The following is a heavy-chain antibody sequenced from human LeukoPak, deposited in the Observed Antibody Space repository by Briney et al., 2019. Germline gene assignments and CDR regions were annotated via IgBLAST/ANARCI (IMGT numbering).Heavy chain of an antibody. CDR1: GFTFDDYA. CDR3: AKDRTHHYSNYGSYFDY. CDR2: ISWNSGSI. V-gene: IGHV3-9*03. Sequence: PGGSLRLSCAASGFTFDDYAMHWVRQAPGKGLEWVSGISWNSGSIGYADSVKGRFTISRDNAKNSLYLQMNSLRAEDMALYYCAKDRTHHYSNYGSYFDYWGQGTLVTVSS. J-gene: IGHJ4*02. D-gene: IGHD4-11*01.